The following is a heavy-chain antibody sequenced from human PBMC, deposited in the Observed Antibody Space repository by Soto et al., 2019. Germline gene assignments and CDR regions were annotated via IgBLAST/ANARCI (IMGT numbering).Heavy chain of an antibody. J-gene: IGHJ4*02. CDR1: GYTLTELS. CDR3: ARGFRSSSWYAYGKNWTYYFDY. CDR2: FDPEDGET. V-gene: IGHV1-24*01. D-gene: IGHD6-13*01. Sequence: ASVKVSCKVSGYTLTELSMHWVRQAPGKGLEWMGGFDPEDGETIYAQKFQGRVTMTEDTSTDTAYMELSSLRSEDTAVYYCARGFRSSSWYAYGKNWTYYFDYWGQGTLVTVSS.